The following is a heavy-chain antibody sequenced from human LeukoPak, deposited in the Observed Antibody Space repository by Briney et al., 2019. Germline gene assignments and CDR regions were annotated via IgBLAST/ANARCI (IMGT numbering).Heavy chain of an antibody. D-gene: IGHD6-6*01. J-gene: IGHJ4*02. Sequence: SKTLSLTCTVSGGSISGYYWSWIRQPPGKGLEWIGYIYYSGSTNYNPSLKSRVTISVDTSKNQFSLKLTSVTAADTAVYYCVRGYSSSTVDYWGQGTLVTVSS. CDR3: VRGYSSSTVDY. CDR2: IYYSGST. V-gene: IGHV4-59*01. CDR1: GGSISGYY.